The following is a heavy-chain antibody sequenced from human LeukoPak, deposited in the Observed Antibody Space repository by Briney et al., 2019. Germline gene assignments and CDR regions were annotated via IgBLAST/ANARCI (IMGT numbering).Heavy chain of an antibody. D-gene: IGHD3-22*01. CDR3: ARHPRSSGEINYYDSSGQDDY. CDR1: GGSISSSNYY. V-gene: IGHV4-39*01. J-gene: IGHJ4*02. Sequence: PSETLSLTCTVPGGSISSSNYYWGRIRQPPGKGLEWIGSIYYSESTHYNPSLKSRVTISVDTSKNQFSLKLSSVTAADTAVYYCARHPRSSGEINYYDSSGQDDYWGQGTLVTVSS. CDR2: IYYSEST.